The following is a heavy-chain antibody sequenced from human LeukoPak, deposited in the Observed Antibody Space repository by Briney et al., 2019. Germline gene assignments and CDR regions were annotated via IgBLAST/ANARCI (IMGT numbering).Heavy chain of an antibody. CDR1: GGSISSSSYY. CDR3: ARACDSSGYSYYYYMDV. CDR2: IYYSGST. J-gene: IGHJ6*03. V-gene: IGHV4-39*01. Sequence: SETLSLTCTVPGGSISSSSYYWGWIRQPPGKGLEWIGSIYYSGSTYYNPSLKSRVTISVDTSKHQFSLKLRSVPAADTAVYYCARACDSSGYSYYYYMDVWGKGTTVTVSS. D-gene: IGHD3-22*01.